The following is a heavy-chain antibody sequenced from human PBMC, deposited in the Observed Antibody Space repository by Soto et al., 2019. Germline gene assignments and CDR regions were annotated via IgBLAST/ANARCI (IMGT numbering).Heavy chain of an antibody. CDR1: GGSFSGYY. V-gene: IGHV4-34*01. CDR3: ARGGDFWSGYYTPGSGYYYYYMDV. D-gene: IGHD3-3*01. J-gene: IGHJ6*03. CDR2: INHSGST. Sequence: PSETLSLTCAVYGGSFSGYYWSWIRQPPGKGLEWIGEINHSGSTNYNPSLKSRVTISVDTSKNQFSLKLSSVTAADTAVYYCARGGDFWSGYYTPGSGYYYYYMDVWGKGT.